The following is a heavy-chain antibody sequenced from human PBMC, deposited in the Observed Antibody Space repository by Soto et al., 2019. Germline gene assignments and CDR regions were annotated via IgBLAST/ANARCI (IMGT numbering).Heavy chain of an antibody. D-gene: IGHD3-10*01. CDR2: IYHSGST. Sequence: PSETLSLTCAVSGGSISSGGYSWSWIRQPPGKGLEWIGYIYHSGSTYYNPSLKSRVTISVDRSKNQFSLKLSSVTAADTAVYYCARGLWFGEEGMDVWGQGTTVTVSS. J-gene: IGHJ6*02. V-gene: IGHV4-30-2*01. CDR3: ARGLWFGEEGMDV. CDR1: GGSISSGGYS.